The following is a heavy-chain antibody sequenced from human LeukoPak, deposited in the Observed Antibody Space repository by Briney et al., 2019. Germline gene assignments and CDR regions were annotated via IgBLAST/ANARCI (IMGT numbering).Heavy chain of an antibody. D-gene: IGHD3-10*01. V-gene: IGHV4-4*07. Sequence: SETLSLTCTVSGGSISSYYWNWIRQPAGKGLEWIGRIYTSGSTNYNPSLKSRVTISVDTSKNQFSLKLSSVTAADTAVYYCARGCGGYITMVRGVHNWFDPWGQGTLVTVSS. CDR3: ARGCGGYITMVRGVHNWFDP. CDR1: GGSISSYY. J-gene: IGHJ5*02. CDR2: IYTSGST.